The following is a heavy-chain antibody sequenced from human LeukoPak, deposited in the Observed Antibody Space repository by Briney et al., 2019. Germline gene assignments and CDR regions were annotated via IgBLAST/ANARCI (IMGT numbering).Heavy chain of an antibody. V-gene: IGHV3-7*03. J-gene: IGHJ4*02. CDR3: AREGPGQWLEPFDY. D-gene: IGHD6-19*01. CDR1: GFTFTGYF. CDR2: IKQDGSVK. Sequence: PGGSLRLSCVASGFTFTGYFMSWVRQPPGKALEWVANIKQDGSVKYYVDSVKGRFTISRDNAKKSLDLQMNSLRAEDTAVYYCAREGPGQWLEPFDYWGQGTLVTVSS.